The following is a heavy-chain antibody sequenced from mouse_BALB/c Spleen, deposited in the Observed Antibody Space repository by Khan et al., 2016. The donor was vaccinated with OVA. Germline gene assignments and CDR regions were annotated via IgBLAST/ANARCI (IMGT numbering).Heavy chain of an antibody. CDR3: SSVDYYGRTCCAIDY. J-gene: IGHJ4*01. V-gene: IGHV1S41*01. CDR2: IAPGSGST. CDR1: GYTFTSYW. Sequence: DLVKPGDSVKLSCKASGYTFTSYWMNWIKQRPGQGLEWIGRIAPGSGSTYTNEMFKGKGRLTVETSSSTSYIPLSSLSSEDSAVYFSSSVDYYGRTCCAIDYWGQGTSVTVSS. D-gene: IGHD1-1*01.